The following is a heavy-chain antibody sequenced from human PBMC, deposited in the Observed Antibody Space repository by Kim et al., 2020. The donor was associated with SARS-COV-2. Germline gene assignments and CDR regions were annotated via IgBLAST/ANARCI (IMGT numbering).Heavy chain of an antibody. J-gene: IGHJ3*02. CDR2: IYPGDSDT. CDR1: GYSFTSYW. CDR3: ARPLYYYDSSGSFDAFDI. D-gene: IGHD3-22*01. V-gene: IGHV5-51*01. Sequence: GESLKISCKGSGYSFTSYWIGWVRQMPGKGLEWMGIIYPGDSDTRYSPSFQGQVTISADKSISTAYLQWSSLKASDTAMYYCARPLYYYDSSGSFDAFDIWGQGTMVTVSS.